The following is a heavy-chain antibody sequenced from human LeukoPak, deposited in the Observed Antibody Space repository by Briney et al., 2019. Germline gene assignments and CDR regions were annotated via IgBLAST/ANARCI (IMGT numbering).Heavy chain of an antibody. D-gene: IGHD3-16*01. V-gene: IGHV3-23*01. CDR3: AQDHTTNNLGDDY. J-gene: IGHJ4*02. CDR1: GVTFSRYA. Sequence: GGSLRLSCAASGVTFSRYAMSWVRQAPGKGLEWVSAISESGTGTYYADSVKGRFTISRDNSKNTLSLQMNSLRAEDTAVYYCAQDHTTNNLGDDYWGQGTLVTVSS. CDR2: ISESGTGT.